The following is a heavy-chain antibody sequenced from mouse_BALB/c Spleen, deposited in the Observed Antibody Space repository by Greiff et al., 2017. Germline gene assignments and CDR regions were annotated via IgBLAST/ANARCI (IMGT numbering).Heavy chain of an antibody. V-gene: IGHV5-4*02. CDR3: AREFYYGYGAWFAY. CDR2: ISDGGSYT. CDR1: GFTFSDYY. Sequence: DVHLVESGGGLVKPGGSLKLSCAASGFTFSDYYMYWVRQTPEKRLEWVATISDGGSYTYYPDSVKGRFTISRDNAKNNLYLQMSSLKSEDTAMYYCAREFYYGYGAWFAYWGQGTLVTVSA. D-gene: IGHD2-2*01. J-gene: IGHJ3*01.